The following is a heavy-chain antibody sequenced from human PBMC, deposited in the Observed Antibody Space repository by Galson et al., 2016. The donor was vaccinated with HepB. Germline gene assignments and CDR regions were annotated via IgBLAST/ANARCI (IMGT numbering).Heavy chain of an antibody. D-gene: IGHD5-18*01. CDR1: GFTFSSYW. V-gene: IGHV3-74*01. J-gene: IGHJ3*02. CDR3: ARAGDNYGNDI. Sequence: SLRLSCAASGFTFSSYWMYWVRQVPGKGLVWVSRINKDESRTNYADSVKGRFTISRDNAKNTLYLQMNSLRAEDTAVYYCARAGDNYGNDIWGQGTMVTVSS. CDR2: INKDESRT.